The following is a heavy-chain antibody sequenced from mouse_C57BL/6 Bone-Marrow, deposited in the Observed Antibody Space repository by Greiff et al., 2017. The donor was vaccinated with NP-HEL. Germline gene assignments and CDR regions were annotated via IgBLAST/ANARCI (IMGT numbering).Heavy chain of an antibody. J-gene: IGHJ3*01. Sequence: VQLQQPGAELVKPGASVKLSCKASGYTFTSYWMQWVKQRPGQGLEWIGELDPSDSYTNYNQKFKGQAHLTVDTSSSSAYMQLSSLTSEDSAVYYCARESLFGYGFAYWGQGTLVTVSA. CDR2: LDPSDSYT. CDR3: ARESLFGYGFAY. V-gene: IGHV1-50*01. D-gene: IGHD2-2*01. CDR1: GYTFTSYW.